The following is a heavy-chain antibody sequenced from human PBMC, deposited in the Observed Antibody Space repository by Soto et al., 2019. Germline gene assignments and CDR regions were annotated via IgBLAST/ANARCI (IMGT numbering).Heavy chain of an antibody. D-gene: IGHD3-3*01. J-gene: IGHJ4*02. CDR2: IKQDGSEN. CDR1: GFIFSTYW. Sequence: EVQLVESGGGLVQPGGSLRLSCAGSGFIFSTYWMTWVRQAPGKGLEWVANIKQDGSENYYVDSVKGRFSISRDNSKNSLYLQMNGLRDDDTAVYYCARYYYDFWNGYLDYWGQGTLVTVSS. V-gene: IGHV3-7*01. CDR3: ARYYYDFWNGYLDY.